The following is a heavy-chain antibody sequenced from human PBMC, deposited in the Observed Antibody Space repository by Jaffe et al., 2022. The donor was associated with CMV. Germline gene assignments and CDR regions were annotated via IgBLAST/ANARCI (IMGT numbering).Heavy chain of an antibody. CDR3: ARDYVVVVAAHVFYYYYYGMDV. D-gene: IGHD2-15*01. Sequence: QVQLVESGGGVVQPGRSLRLSCAASGFTFSSYGMHWVRQAPGKGLEWVAVIWYDGSNKYYADSVKGRFTISRDNSKNTLYLQMNSLRAEDTAVYYCARDYVVVVAAHVFYYYYYGMDVWGQGTTVTVSS. CDR2: IWYDGSNK. V-gene: IGHV3-33*01. CDR1: GFTFSSYG. J-gene: IGHJ6*02.